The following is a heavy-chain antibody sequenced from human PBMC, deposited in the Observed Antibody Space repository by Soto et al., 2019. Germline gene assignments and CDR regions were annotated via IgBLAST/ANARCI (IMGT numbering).Heavy chain of an antibody. D-gene: IGHD3-3*01. J-gene: IGHJ4*02. CDR1: GGSFGNSA. V-gene: IGHV1-69*01. CDR2: FIPVYRTL. CDR3: GPGVIWIGYFTVDS. Sequence: QVLLVQSGAEVKKPGSSVKISCKASGGSFGNSAINWVRQTPGQGLEWLGGFIPVYRTLNYAQKFQGRVTITADESTGTAYMTLNMLASHATAVYYCGPGVIWIGYFTVDSWGQGTRVTFSS.